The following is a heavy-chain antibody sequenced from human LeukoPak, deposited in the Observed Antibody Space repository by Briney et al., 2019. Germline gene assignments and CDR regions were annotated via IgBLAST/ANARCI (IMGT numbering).Heavy chain of an antibody. CDR1: GSTLSTYS. CDR3: ARGDGYYYNFDD. V-gene: IGHV3-7*04. D-gene: IGHD5-24*01. J-gene: IGHJ4*02. Sequence: GGSLRLSCAASGSTLSTYSMSWLRQAPGKGRGWVGNIKQEGSETKPVDSVKGRLTISRDNAKNSLYLQLNSQRAEDTAVYYCARGDGYYYNFDDWGQGTLVTVSS. CDR2: IKQEGSET.